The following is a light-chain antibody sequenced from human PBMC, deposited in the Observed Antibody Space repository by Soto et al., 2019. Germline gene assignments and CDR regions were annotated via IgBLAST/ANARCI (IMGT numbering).Light chain of an antibody. V-gene: IGLV1-51*01. CDR2: DSD. CDR3: ETWDSSLSGVV. Sequence: QSVLTQPPSVSAAPGQKVTISCSGSSSNIGNNYVSWYQQLPGTAPKLLIYDSDKRPSGIPDRFSGSKSGTSATLCITGLQTGDEADYYCETWDSSLSGVVVGGGTKVTVL. CDR1: SSNIGNNY. J-gene: IGLJ2*01.